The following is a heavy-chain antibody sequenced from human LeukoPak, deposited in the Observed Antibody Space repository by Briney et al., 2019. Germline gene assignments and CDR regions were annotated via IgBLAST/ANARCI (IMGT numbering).Heavy chain of an antibody. CDR3: AVAPGDY. V-gene: IGHV1-2*02. CDR1: GYTFTSNY. Sequence: EASVKVSCKAFGYTFTSNYMHWVRQAPGQGLEWMGWINPNTGDTHYAQKFQGRVTLTRDTSITTVYMELSRLTSDDTAIFYCAVAPGDYWGQGTLVTVSS. J-gene: IGHJ4*02. D-gene: IGHD2-21*01. CDR2: INPNTGDT.